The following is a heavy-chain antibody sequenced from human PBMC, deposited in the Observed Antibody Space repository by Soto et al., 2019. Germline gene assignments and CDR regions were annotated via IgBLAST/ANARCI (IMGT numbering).Heavy chain of an antibody. CDR2: INHGGST. D-gene: IGHD5-12*01. CDR3: ARTDIVTTNWFDP. Sequence: QVHLQQWGAGLLKPLETLSLTCAVYGESFIGYYWTWIRQSPGKGLEWIGEINHGGSTNYNPSLKSRVTISIDTSKNQFSLKLTSVTAADTSVYYCARTDIVTTNWFDPWGQGTLVTVSS. V-gene: IGHV4-34*01. J-gene: IGHJ5*02. CDR1: GESFIGYY.